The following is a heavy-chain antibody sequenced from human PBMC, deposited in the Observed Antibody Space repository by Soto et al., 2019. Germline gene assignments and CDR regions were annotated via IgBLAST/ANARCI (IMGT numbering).Heavy chain of an antibody. V-gene: IGHV3-23*01. CDR3: AKGIAPADYYYMDV. CDR1: GFTFSSYA. D-gene: IGHD6-13*01. J-gene: IGHJ6*03. Sequence: GGSLRLSCAASGFTFSSYAMSWVRQAPGKGLGWVSTISGSGGSTYYADSVKGRFTISRDNSKNTLYLQMNSLRAEDTAVYYCAKGIAPADYYYMDVWGKGTTVTVSS. CDR2: ISGSGGST.